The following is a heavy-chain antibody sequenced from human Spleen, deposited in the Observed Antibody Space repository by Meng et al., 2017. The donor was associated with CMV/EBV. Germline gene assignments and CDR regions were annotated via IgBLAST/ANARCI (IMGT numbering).Heavy chain of an antibody. Sequence: SETLSLTCAVYGGSFSGYYWSWIRQPPGKGLEWIGYIYYSGSTDYNPPLKSRVTISVDTSKNQFSLKLSSVTAADTAVYHCARGPTKSSSWENYYYYGRDVWGQGTTVTVSS. J-gene: IGHJ6*02. V-gene: IGHV4-59*01. CDR2: IYYSGST. D-gene: IGHD6-13*01. CDR3: ARGPTKSSSWENYYYYGRDV. CDR1: GGSFSGYY.